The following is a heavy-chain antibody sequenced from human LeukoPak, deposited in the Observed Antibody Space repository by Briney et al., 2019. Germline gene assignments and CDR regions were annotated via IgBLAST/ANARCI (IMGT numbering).Heavy chain of an antibody. Sequence: SETLSLTCAVYGGSFSGYYWSWIRQPPGKGLEWIGEINHSGSTNYNPSLKSRVAISVDTSKNQFSLKLSSVTAADTAVYYCARHRWGIAARYFDHWGQGTLVTVSS. V-gene: IGHV4-34*01. D-gene: IGHD6-6*01. J-gene: IGHJ4*02. CDR2: INHSGST. CDR3: ARHRWGIAARYFDH. CDR1: GGSFSGYY.